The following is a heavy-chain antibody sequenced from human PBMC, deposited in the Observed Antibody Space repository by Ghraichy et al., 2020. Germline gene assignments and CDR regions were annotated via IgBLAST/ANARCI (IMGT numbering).Heavy chain of an antibody. V-gene: IGHV3-23*01. Sequence: GGSLRLSCAASGFTFSSYAMSWVRQAPGKGLEWVSAISGSGGSTYYADSVKGRFTISRDNSKNTLYLQMNSLRAEDTAVYYCAKDLVYCSSTSCPLDAFDIWGQGTMVTVSS. CDR1: GFTFSSYA. J-gene: IGHJ3*02. CDR2: ISGSGGST. CDR3: AKDLVYCSSTSCPLDAFDI. D-gene: IGHD2-2*01.